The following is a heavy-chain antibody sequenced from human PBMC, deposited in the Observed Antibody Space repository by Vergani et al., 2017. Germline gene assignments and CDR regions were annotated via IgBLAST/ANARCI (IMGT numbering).Heavy chain of an antibody. V-gene: IGHV3-11*05. D-gene: IGHD5-18*01. Sequence: VQLVESGGGLVQPGGSLRLSCAASGFTVSSNYMSWVRQAPGKGLEWVSYISSSSSYTNYADSVKGRFTISRDNSKNTLYLQMNSLRAEDTAVYYCAKDPEDTAMAEFDYWGQGTLVTVSS. J-gene: IGHJ4*02. CDR3: AKDPEDTAMAEFDY. CDR1: GFTVSSNY. CDR2: ISSSSSYT.